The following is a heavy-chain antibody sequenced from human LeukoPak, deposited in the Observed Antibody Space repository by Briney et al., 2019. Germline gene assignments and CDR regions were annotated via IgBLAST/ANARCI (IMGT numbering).Heavy chain of an antibody. V-gene: IGHV3-11*04. CDR3: ASGRLYFDY. J-gene: IGHJ4*02. CDR2: ISGSGLTI. Sequence: GGSLRLSCAAFGFTFIDYYMIWIRQAPGKGLEWVSYISGSGLTIFYADSVKGRFTISMDNAKNSLYLQMNTLRDEDTAVYYCASGRLYFDYWGQGTLVTVSS. CDR1: GFTFIDYY.